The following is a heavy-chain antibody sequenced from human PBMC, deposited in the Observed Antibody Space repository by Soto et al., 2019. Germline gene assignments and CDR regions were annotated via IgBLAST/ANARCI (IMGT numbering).Heavy chain of an antibody. CDR2: ISYDGSNK. CDR3: AKDLTGRYYGTPA. J-gene: IGHJ6*02. CDR1: GFTFSSYW. D-gene: IGHD3-9*01. V-gene: IGHV3-30*18. Sequence: PGGSLRLSCAASGFTFSSYWMSWVRQAPGKGLEWVAVISYDGSNKYYADSVKGRFTISRDNSKNTLYLQMNSLRAEDTAVYYRAKDLTGRYYGTPAWGQGLSATVS.